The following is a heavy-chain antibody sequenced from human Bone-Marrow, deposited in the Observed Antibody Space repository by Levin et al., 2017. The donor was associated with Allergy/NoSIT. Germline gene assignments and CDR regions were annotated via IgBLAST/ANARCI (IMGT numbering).Heavy chain of an antibody. Sequence: GESLKISCKASGYTFNNYDINWVRQATGQGLEWMGWMNPKSGNTGYAQDFKGRVTMTSDTSISTAYLVLTRLTSEDTAVYFCARAECDGSSFDYWGQGTLVTVSS. V-gene: IGHV1-8*01. D-gene: IGHD3-10*01. CDR1: GYTFNNYD. J-gene: IGHJ4*02. CDR2: MNPKSGNT. CDR3: ARAECDGSSFDY.